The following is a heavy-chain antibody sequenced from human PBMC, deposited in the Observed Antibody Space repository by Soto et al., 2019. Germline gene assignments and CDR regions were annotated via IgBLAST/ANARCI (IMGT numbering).Heavy chain of an antibody. CDR3: ARVDIVVVPAAIGGGNDAFDI. D-gene: IGHD2-2*01. J-gene: IGHJ3*02. CDR2: ISSSSSTI. Sequence: EVQLVESGGGLVQPGGSLRLSCAASGFTFSSYSMNWVRQAPGKGLEWVSYISSSSSTIYYADSVKGRFTISRDNAKNSLYLQMNSLRAEDTAVYYCARVDIVVVPAAIGGGNDAFDIWGQGTMVTVSS. V-gene: IGHV3-48*01. CDR1: GFTFSSYS.